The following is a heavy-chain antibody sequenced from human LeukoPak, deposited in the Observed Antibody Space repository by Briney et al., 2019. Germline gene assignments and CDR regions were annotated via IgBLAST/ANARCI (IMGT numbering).Heavy chain of an antibody. V-gene: IGHV1-2*02. CDR1: GYTFTGYY. J-gene: IGHJ4*02. CDR2: INPNSGGT. D-gene: IGHD5-12*01. CDR3: ARTNSGYDFLADY. Sequence: GSSVKVSCKASGYTFTGYYMHWVRQAPGQGLEWMGWINPNSGGTNYAQKFQGRVTMTRDTSISTAYMELSRLRSDDTAVYYCARTNSGYDFLADYWGQGTLVTVSS.